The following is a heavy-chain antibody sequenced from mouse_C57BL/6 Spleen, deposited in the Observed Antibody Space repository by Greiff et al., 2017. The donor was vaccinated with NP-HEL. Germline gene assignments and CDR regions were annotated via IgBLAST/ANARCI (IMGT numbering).Heavy chain of an antibody. CDR1: GYSITSGYY. CDR2: ISYDGSN. V-gene: IGHV3-6*01. D-gene: IGHD1-1*01. Sequence: EVQLQQSGPGLVKPSQSLSLTCSVTGYSITSGYYWNWIRQFPGNKLEWMGYISYDGSNNYNPSLKNRISITRDTSKNQFFLKLNSVTTEDTATYYCAREGFTTVVAPMDYWGQGTSVTVSS. J-gene: IGHJ4*01. CDR3: AREGFTTVVAPMDY.